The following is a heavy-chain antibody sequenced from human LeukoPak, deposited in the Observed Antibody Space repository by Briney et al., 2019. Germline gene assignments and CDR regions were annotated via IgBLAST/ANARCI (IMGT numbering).Heavy chain of an antibody. D-gene: IGHD6-13*01. J-gene: IGHJ5*02. CDR2: IYSGGST. Sequence: PGGSLRLSCAASGFTFSSYGMHWVRQAPGKGLEWVSVIYSGGSTYYADSVKGRFTISRDNSKNTLYLQMNSLRAEDTAVYYCARDSAGTGWFDPWGQGTLVTVSS. V-gene: IGHV3-66*01. CDR1: GFTFSSYG. CDR3: ARDSAGTGWFDP.